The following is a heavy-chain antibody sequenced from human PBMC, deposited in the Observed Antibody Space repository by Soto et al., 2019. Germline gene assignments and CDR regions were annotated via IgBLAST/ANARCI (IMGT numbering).Heavy chain of an antibody. Sequence: SETLSLTCTVSGGSISSSNYHWGWIRQPPGKGLEWIGSMYYSGSTYYNPSLKSRVTISVDTSKNQFSLKLTSVTAADTAVYYCARVRAGWFDPWGQGTLVTVSS. CDR1: GGSISSSNYH. V-gene: IGHV4-39*01. J-gene: IGHJ5*02. CDR2: MYYSGST. CDR3: ARVRAGWFDP.